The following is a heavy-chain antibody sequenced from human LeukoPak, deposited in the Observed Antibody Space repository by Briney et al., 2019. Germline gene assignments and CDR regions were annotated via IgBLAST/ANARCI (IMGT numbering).Heavy chain of an antibody. Sequence: GGSLRLSCAASGFTFSSYWMTWVPQAPGKGLEWVANIKQGGSEKYYVDSVKGRFTISRDNAKNSLYLQMNSLRAEDTAVYYCARDRWYANWFDPWGQGPRSPSPQ. D-gene: IGHD6-13*01. CDR1: GFTFSSYW. CDR3: ARDRWYANWFDP. CDR2: IKQGGSEK. J-gene: IGHJ5*02. V-gene: IGHV3-7*01.